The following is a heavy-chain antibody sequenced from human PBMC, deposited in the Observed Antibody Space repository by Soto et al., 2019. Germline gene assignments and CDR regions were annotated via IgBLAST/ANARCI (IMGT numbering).Heavy chain of an antibody. V-gene: IGHV3-33*01. CDR3: ARDRSSSSSYAMDL. CDR1: DFAFRLHG. Sequence: QVHLVESGGGVVQPGGSLTLSCSVSDFAFRLHGIHWVRHTPGKGLEWVAMIWHDGTRKYFRDSVRGRFTISRDSAKNKVDLQMNNLRGDDSALYFCARDRSSSSSYAMDLWSQGTTFTVSS. D-gene: IGHD3-10*01. CDR2: IWHDGTRK. J-gene: IGHJ6*02.